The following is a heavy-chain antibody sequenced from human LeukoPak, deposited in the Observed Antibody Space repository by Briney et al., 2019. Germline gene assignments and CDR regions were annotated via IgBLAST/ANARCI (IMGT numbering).Heavy chain of an antibody. D-gene: IGHD3-9*01. Sequence: SETLSLTCAVSGVSISSSNWWSRVRQPPGKGLEWIGEIYHSGSTNYNPSLKSRVTISVDKSKNQFSLKLSSVTAADTAVYYCARVESYYDILTGYLEPEYFQHWGQGTLVTVSS. CDR1: GVSISSSNW. CDR2: IYHSGST. J-gene: IGHJ1*01. CDR3: ARVESYYDILTGYLEPEYFQH. V-gene: IGHV4-4*02.